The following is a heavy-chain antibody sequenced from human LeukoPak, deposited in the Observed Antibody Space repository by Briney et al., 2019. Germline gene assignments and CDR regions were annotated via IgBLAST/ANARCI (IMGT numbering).Heavy chain of an antibody. CDR3: AKEAVMVRGVTFGYYFDY. CDR2: ISGSDGTT. Sequence: GGSLRLSCAASGFTFSSYAMSWVRQAPGQGLEWVSAISGSDGTTYYADSVKGRFTFSRDNSKNTLYLQMDSLRAEDTAVYYCAKEAVMVRGVTFGYYFDYWGQGTLVTVSS. CDR1: GFTFSSYA. J-gene: IGHJ4*02. V-gene: IGHV3-23*01. D-gene: IGHD3-10*01.